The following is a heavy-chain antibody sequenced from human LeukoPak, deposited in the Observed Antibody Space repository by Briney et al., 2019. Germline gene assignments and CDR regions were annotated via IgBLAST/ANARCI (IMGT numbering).Heavy chain of an antibody. CDR1: GDSISGYY. V-gene: IGHV4-59*08. CDR3: ARLESYSSSWPRAEYFQH. J-gene: IGHJ1*01. Sequence: SETLSLTCTVSGDSISGYYWSWIRQPPGKGLEWIAYIYYSGSTNYNPSLKSRVTISVDRSKNQFSLKLTSVTAADTAVYYCARLESYSSSWPRAEYFQHWGQGTLVTVSS. CDR2: IYYSGST. D-gene: IGHD6-13*01.